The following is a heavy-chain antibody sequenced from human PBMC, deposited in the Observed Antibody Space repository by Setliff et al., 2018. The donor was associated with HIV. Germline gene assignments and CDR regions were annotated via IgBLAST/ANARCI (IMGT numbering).Heavy chain of an antibody. Sequence: GSLRLSCAASGFTFSSYWMSWVRQATGKGLEWVSRITDSGGSTYYADSVKGRFTISRDNSKNTLYVQMNSLKTEDTAVYYCTRHVDSGTYMDVWGRGTTVTVSS. D-gene: IGHD5-18*01. CDR2: ITDSGGST. CDR3: TRHVDSGTYMDV. CDR1: GFTFSSYW. J-gene: IGHJ6*03. V-gene: IGHV3-23*01.